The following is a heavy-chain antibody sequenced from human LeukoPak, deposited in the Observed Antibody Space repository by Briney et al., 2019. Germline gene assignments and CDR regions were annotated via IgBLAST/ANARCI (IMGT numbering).Heavy chain of an antibody. J-gene: IGHJ4*02. CDR1: GGSISSNTYY. CDR3: ARRYYGSGSYYPFDY. V-gene: IGHV4-39*01. D-gene: IGHD3-10*01. Sequence: TSETLSLTCTVSGGSISSNTYYWGWIRQPPGKGLEWIGSIYYSGSTYYNPSLKSRVTMSVDTSKNQFSLKLSSVTTADTAVYYCARRYYGSGSYYPFDYWGQGTLVTVSS. CDR2: IYYSGST.